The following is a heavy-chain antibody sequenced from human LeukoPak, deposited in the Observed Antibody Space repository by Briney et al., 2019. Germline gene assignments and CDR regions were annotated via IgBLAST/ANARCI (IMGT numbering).Heavy chain of an antibody. J-gene: IGHJ5*02. CDR1: GFTVSDNY. Sequence: SGGSLRLSCAASGFTVSDNYMSWVRQAPGKGLEWVSVMYSRGDTYYADSVKGRFTFSRDISKSTLYLQMNGLRTEDTAMYYCARDAPQVPAAGVLASWGQGTLVTVSS. CDR2: MYSRGDT. CDR3: ARDAPQVPAAGVLAS. V-gene: IGHV3-53*01. D-gene: IGHD6-13*01.